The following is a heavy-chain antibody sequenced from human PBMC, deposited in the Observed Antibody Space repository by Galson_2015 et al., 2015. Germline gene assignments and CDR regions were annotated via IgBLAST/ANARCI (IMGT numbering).Heavy chain of an antibody. CDR2: ISYDGSNK. J-gene: IGHJ6*02. V-gene: IGHV3-30*18. Sequence: SLRLSCAASGFTFSSYGMRWVRQAPGKGLEWVAGISYDGSNKYYADSVKGRFTISRDNSKNTLYLQMNSLRAEDTAVYYCAKGVVPAALYYYYGMDVWGQGTTVTVSS. CDR1: GFTFSSYG. CDR3: AKGVVPAALYYYYGMDV. D-gene: IGHD2-2*01.